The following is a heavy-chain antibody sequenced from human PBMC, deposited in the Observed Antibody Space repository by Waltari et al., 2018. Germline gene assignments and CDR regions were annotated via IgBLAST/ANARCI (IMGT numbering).Heavy chain of an antibody. CDR2: MNPNSGNT. J-gene: IGHJ4*02. V-gene: IGHV1-8*01. Sequence: QVQLVQSGAEVKKPGASVKVSCKASGYTFTSYDMNWVRQATGQGLEWMGWMNPNSGNTGYAQKFQGRVTMTRNTSISTAYMELSSLRAEDTAVYYCARYYYDSSGIKGDYWGQGTLVTVSS. CDR3: ARYYYDSSGIKGDY. CDR1: GYTFTSYD. D-gene: IGHD3-22*01.